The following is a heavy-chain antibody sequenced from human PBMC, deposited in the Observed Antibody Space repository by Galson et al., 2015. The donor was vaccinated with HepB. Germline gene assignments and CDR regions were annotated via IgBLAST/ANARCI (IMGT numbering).Heavy chain of an antibody. CDR3: AKIGTDAFDI. J-gene: IGHJ3*02. V-gene: IGHV3-23*01. Sequence: LRLSCAASGFTFSSYGMSWVRQAPGKGLEWVSSISGSGGRTPYADSVKGRFTISRDNSKDTLYLQMRSLRVEDTAVYYCAKIGTDAFDIWGQGTMVTVSS. CDR2: ISGSGGRT. D-gene: IGHD1-26*01. CDR1: GFTFSSYG.